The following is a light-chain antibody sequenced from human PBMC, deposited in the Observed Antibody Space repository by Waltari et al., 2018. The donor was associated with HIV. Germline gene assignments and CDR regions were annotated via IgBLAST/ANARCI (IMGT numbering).Light chain of an antibody. CDR2: GAS. CDR3: QQYKNWPYT. V-gene: IGKV3-15*01. J-gene: IGKJ2*01. Sequence: EIVMTQSPATLSVSPGERATLSCRASKSINNNLAWYQQKPGQAPRLLIYGASTRATGIPARFSGSGSATEFALTISSLQSGDFAVYFCQQYKNWPYTFGQGTKLEIK. CDR1: KSINNN.